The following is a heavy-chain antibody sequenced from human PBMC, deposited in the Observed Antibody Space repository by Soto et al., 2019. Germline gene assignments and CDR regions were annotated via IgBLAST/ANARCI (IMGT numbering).Heavy chain of an antibody. J-gene: IGHJ4*02. CDR3: ARQGSSGWYGNY. V-gene: IGHV5-51*01. CDR1: GYNFATYW. CDR2: IYPGDSQT. D-gene: IGHD6-19*01. Sequence: PGESLKISCHGSGYNFATYWIGWVRQMPGKGLEWMGIIYPGDSQTRYSPSFQGQVTMSVDKSISTAYLQWSSLKASDTAMYYCARQGSSGWYGNYWGQGTLVTVSS.